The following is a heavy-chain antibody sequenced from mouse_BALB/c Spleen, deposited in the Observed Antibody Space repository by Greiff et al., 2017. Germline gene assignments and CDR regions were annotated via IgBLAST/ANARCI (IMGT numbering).Heavy chain of an antibody. CDR3: ARERGGFAMDY. CDR2: IYYSGTI. J-gene: IGHJ4*01. CDR1: GISITTGNYR. Sequence: EVKLVESGPGLVKPSQTVSLTCTVTGISITTGNYRWSWIRQFPGNKLEWIGYIYYSGTITYNPSLTSRTTITRDTSKNQFFLEMNSLTAEDTATYDCARERGGFAMDYWGQGTSVTVSS. V-gene: IGHV3-5*02.